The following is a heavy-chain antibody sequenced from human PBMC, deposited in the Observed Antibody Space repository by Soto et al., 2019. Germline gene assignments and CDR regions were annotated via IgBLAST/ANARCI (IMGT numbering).Heavy chain of an antibody. CDR1: GDSVSSNSAG. D-gene: IGHD1-1*01. CDR2: TYYKSKWYY. V-gene: IGHV6-1*01. CDR3: ARGSWDDVSGHYYMDV. Sequence: SPALSLTGDISGDSVSSNSAGWKWIRQTPSRGLEWLGRTYYKSKWYYTYAASVKSRITVSPDTSKNQFSLQLTSVTPEDTAVYYCARGSWDDVSGHYYMDVWDKGTTVTVSS. J-gene: IGHJ6*03.